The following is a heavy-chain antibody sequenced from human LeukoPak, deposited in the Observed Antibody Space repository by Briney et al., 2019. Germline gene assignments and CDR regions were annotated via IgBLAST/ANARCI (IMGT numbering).Heavy chain of an antibody. V-gene: IGHV3-21*01. D-gene: IGHD3-10*01. CDR3: AYGSGAGGDAFDI. Sequence: GGSLRLSCATSGFTFSSYMMNWVRQAPGKGLEWVSSISSSSSYIYYADSVKGRFTISRDNAKNSLYLQMNSLRAEDTAVYYCAYGSGAGGDAFDIWGQGTMVTVSS. J-gene: IGHJ3*02. CDR1: GFTFSSYM. CDR2: ISSSSSYI.